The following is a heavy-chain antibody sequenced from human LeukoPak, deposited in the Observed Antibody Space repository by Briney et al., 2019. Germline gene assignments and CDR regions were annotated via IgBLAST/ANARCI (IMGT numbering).Heavy chain of an antibody. CDR1: GGSFSGYY. D-gene: IGHD3-22*01. CDR3: ASLRAGSSGHTDWYFDL. J-gene: IGHJ2*01. Sequence: NASETLSLTCAVYGGSFSGYYWSWIRQPPGKGLEWIGEINHSGSTNYNPSLKSRVTISVDTSKNQFSLKLSSVTAADTAVYYCASLRAGSSGHTDWYFDLWGRGTLVTVSS. V-gene: IGHV4-34*01. CDR2: INHSGST.